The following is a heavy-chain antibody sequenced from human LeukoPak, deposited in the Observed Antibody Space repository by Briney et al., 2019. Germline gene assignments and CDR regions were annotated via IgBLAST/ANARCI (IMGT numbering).Heavy chain of an antibody. D-gene: IGHD1-1*01. CDR2: IRSKAYGGTT. J-gene: IGHJ4*02. V-gene: IGHV3-49*03. CDR3: TRRTGAGPGRYDY. Sequence: GGSLRLSCTASGFTFGDYAMSWFRQAPGKGLEWVGFIRSKAYGGTTEYAASVKGRFTISRDDSKSIAYLQMNSLKTEDTAVYYCTRRTGAGPGRYDYWGQGTLVTVSS. CDR1: GFTFGDYA.